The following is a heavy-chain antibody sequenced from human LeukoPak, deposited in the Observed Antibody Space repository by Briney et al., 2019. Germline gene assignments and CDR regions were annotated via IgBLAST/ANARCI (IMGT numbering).Heavy chain of an antibody. J-gene: IGHJ3*02. D-gene: IGHD3-22*01. CDR2: IIPILGIA. CDR3: ARDYSRGLNAFDI. V-gene: IGHV1-69*04. Sequence: SVKVSCKASGGTFSSYTISWVRQAPGQGLEWLGRIIPILGIANYAQKFQGRVTITADKSTSTAYMKLSSLRSEDTAVYYCARDYSRGLNAFDIWGQGTMVTVSS. CDR1: GGTFSSYT.